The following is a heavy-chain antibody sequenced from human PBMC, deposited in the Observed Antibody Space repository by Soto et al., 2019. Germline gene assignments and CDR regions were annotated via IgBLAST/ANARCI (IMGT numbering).Heavy chain of an antibody. CDR3: ARWHYCRGDCTTNPDYYYGMDV. J-gene: IGHJ6*02. CDR1: GYIFTDHC. V-gene: IGHV5-51*01. D-gene: IGHD2-21*02. Sequence: EVQVAQSGAEVKEPGESLKISCKGSGYIFTDHCIVWVRQMAGKGLEWVGIICPGYSNIIYSPSVQGQVTISADMSISTAYLQWSSLKASDTANYYCARWHYCRGDCTTNPDYYYGMDVWGQGTTVTVSS. CDR2: ICPGYSNI.